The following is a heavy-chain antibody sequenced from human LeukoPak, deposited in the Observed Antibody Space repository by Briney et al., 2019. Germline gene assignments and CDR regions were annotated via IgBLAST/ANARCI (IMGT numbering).Heavy chain of an antibody. Sequence: GGSLRLSCAASGFTFGNHWMTWVRQAPGKGLEWLAHTKEDGSETAYVDSVRGRFTISRDNAKNSLYLQMSSLRDEDTAVYYCARDRGFFLFDYWGQGTLVSVSS. V-gene: IGHV3-7*01. J-gene: IGHJ4*02. CDR1: GFTFGNHW. CDR3: ARDRGFFLFDY. D-gene: IGHD3-10*01. CDR2: TKEDGSET.